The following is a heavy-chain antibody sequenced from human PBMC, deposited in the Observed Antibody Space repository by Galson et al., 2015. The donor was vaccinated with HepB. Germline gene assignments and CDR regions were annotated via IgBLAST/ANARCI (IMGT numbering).Heavy chain of an antibody. CDR1: GFTFTNYA. V-gene: IGHV3-23*01. CDR3: TKDLSGWYHDS. J-gene: IGHJ4*02. Sequence: SLRLSCAASGFTFTNYAMSWVRQAPEQGLEWVSSISGSDTRTYYADFVKGRFTISRDNFKNTLYLQMNSLRAEDAAVYYCTKDLSGWYHDSWGQGTLVTVSS. CDR2: ISGSDTRT. D-gene: IGHD6-19*01.